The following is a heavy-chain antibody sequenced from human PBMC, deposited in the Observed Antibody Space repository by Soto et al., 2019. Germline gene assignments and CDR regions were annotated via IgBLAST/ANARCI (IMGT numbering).Heavy chain of an antibody. CDR2: ISGSGGRT. CDR3: AKTKSGYSSGWYPILLDY. V-gene: IGHV3-23*01. J-gene: IGHJ4*02. Sequence: EVQLLESGGGLVQPGGSLRLSCAASGFTFSSYAMSWVRQATGKGLEWVSDISGSGGRTYYADSVKGRFTISRDNSKTTLYLQMKSLRAEDTAVYYCAKTKSGYSSGWYPILLDYWGQGTLVTVSS. CDR1: GFTFSSYA. D-gene: IGHD6-19*01.